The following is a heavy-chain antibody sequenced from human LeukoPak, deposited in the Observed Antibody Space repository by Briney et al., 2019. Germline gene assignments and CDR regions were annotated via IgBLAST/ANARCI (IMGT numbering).Heavy chain of an antibody. J-gene: IGHJ4*02. CDR1: GFTFSSYG. CDR3: AKWDIVVVPAAFGY. V-gene: IGHV3-23*01. CDR2: MSSSGGST. Sequence: GGSLRLSCAASGFTFSSYGMSWVRQAPGKGLEWVSAMSSSGGSTYYADSVKGRFTISRDNSKNTLYLQMNSLRAEDTAVYYCAKWDIVVVPAAFGYWGQGTLVTVSS. D-gene: IGHD2-2*01.